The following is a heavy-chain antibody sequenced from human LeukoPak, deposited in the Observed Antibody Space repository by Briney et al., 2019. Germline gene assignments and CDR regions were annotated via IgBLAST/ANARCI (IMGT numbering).Heavy chain of an antibody. Sequence: GASVKVSCKASGYTFTGYYMHWVRQAPGQGLEWMGWINPNSGGTNYAQKFQGWVTMTRDTSISTAYMELSRLRSDDTAVYYCARDGYDFWSGYTGDYWGQGTLVTVSS. CDR1: GYTFTGYY. CDR3: ARDGYDFWSGYTGDY. D-gene: IGHD3-3*01. CDR2: INPNSGGT. J-gene: IGHJ4*02. V-gene: IGHV1-2*04.